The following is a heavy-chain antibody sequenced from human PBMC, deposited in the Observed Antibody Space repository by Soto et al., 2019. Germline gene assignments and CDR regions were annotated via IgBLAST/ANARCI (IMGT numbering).Heavy chain of an antibody. CDR1: GGSLSTNP. CDR2: TGSGTGPG. V-gene: IGHV1-69*06. D-gene: IGHD2-15*01. Sequence: SVKVSCKASGGSLSTNPISWVRQAPGQGLEWMGGTGSGTGPGNHAQKFQGRLTVTADKSTSTVYMELTNLSSEDTAVYYCARRDSGGFYRFFDSWGQGXLVTVYS. J-gene: IGHJ4*02. CDR3: ARRDSGGFYRFFDS.